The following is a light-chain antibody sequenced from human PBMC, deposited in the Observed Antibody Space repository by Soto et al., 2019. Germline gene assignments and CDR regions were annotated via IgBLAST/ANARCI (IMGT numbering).Light chain of an antibody. J-gene: IGLJ1*01. Sequence: QSALTQPPSASGSPGQSVTIYCTGTSSDVGAYNSVSWYQCHPGKAPKLMVYEVSNRPSGVSNRFSGSKSGNTASLTISGLQAEDEADYYCSSYTSSTAYVFGTGTKLTVL. V-gene: IGLV2-14*01. CDR2: EVS. CDR1: SSDVGAYNS. CDR3: SSYTSSTAYV.